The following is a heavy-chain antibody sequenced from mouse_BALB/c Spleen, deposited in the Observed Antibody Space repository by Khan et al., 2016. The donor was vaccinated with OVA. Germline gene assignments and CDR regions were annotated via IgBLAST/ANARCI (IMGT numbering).Heavy chain of an antibody. Sequence: QVQLQQSGPELVKPGASVRISCKASGYIFTSYYIHWVKQRPGQGLEWIGGIYPGSINSNYNENFKGKATLTADKSSSTAYMQLSSLTSEDSAVYVCGRWGGNYPSDTMDYWGQGTSVTVSS. CDR2: IYPGSINS. CDR3: GRWGGNYPSDTMDY. V-gene: IGHV1S56*01. CDR1: GYIFTSYY. J-gene: IGHJ4*01. D-gene: IGHD2-1*01.